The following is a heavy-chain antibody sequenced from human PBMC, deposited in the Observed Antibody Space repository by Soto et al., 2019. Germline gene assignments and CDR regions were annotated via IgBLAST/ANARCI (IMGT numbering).Heavy chain of an antibody. V-gene: IGHV1-18*01. J-gene: IGHJ4*02. D-gene: IGHD6-6*01. CDR2: ISAYNGNT. Sequence: QVQLVQSGAEVKKPGSSVKVSCKASGGTFSSYAISWVRQAPGQGLEWMGWISAYNGNTNYAQKLQGRVTMTTDTSTSTAYMELRSLRSDDTAVYYCARDRVKWQLALFDYWGQGTLVTVSS. CDR3: ARDRVKWQLALFDY. CDR1: GGTFSSYA.